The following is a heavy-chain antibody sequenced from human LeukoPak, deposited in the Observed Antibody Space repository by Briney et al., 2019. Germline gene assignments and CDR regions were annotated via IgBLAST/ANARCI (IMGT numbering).Heavy chain of an antibody. V-gene: IGHV3-49*03. CDR2: IRSKAYGGTP. CDR3: ARGGDFGVPAPLGIDAFDF. Sequence: GGSLRLSCTASGFTFGDYAMSWFRQAPGKGLEWVSFIRSKAYGGTPEYAASVKGRFTISRDDSRSIAYLQMSSLKIEDTAVYYCARGGDFGVPAPLGIDAFDFWGQGTMVTVSS. J-gene: IGHJ3*01. CDR1: GFTFGDYA. D-gene: IGHD2-2*01.